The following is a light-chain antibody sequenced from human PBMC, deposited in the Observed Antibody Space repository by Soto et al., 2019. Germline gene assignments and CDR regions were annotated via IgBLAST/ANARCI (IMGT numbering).Light chain of an antibody. J-gene: IGKJ1*01. CDR1: QSVLYSSNNKNY. V-gene: IGKV4-1*01. Sequence: DIVMTQSPDSLAVSLGERATINCKSSQSVLYSSNNKNYLAWYQQKPGQPPKLLIYWASTRESVVPDRFSGSGSGTDFTLTISSLQAEYVAVYYCQQYYRPWTFGQGTKVEIK. CDR2: WAS. CDR3: QQYYRPWT.